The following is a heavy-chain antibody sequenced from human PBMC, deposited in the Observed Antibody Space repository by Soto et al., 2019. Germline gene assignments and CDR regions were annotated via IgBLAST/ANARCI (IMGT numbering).Heavy chain of an antibody. V-gene: IGHV4-59*01. CDR3: ASSLPLATTTCDAFDL. Sequence: QVQLQESGPGLVKPSETLSLTCTVSSGSIINYYWSWIRQPPGKGLERIGIIYYSGSTNYNSFLKSRVTMSVDMSRQQLSLNLNSVTSYDTAVYYCASSLPLATTTCDAFDLWGQWTMVTVSS. J-gene: IGHJ3*01. CDR2: IYYSGST. D-gene: IGHD1-26*01. CDR1: SGSIINYY.